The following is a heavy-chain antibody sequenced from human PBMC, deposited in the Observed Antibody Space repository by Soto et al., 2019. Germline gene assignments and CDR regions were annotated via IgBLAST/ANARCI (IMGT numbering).Heavy chain of an antibody. CDR3: ARDGFGAGVVITNNYYYGMDV. J-gene: IGHJ6*02. CDR2: IIPICGTP. D-gene: IGHD3-3*01. Sequence: GASVKVSCKASGGTFSSYAISWVRQAPVQGLEWMGGIIPICGTPNYAQKFQGRVTITGDESTSTAYMELSSLRSEDTAVYYCARDGFGAGVVITNNYYYGMDVWGQGTTVTVSS. V-gene: IGHV1-69*13. CDR1: GGTFSSYA.